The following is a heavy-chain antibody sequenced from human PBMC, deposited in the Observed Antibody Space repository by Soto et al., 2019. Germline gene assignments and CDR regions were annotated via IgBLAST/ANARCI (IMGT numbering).Heavy chain of an antibody. CDR1: GGSFSGYY. Sequence: SETLSLTCAVYGGSFSGYYWSWIRQPPGKGLEWIGEINHSGSTNYNPSLKSRVTISEDTSKNQFSLRLSSVTTADTAVYYCARDREYYDSSGLYFDYWGQGTLVTVSS. J-gene: IGHJ4*02. D-gene: IGHD3-22*01. CDR2: INHSGST. V-gene: IGHV4-34*01. CDR3: ARDREYYDSSGLYFDY.